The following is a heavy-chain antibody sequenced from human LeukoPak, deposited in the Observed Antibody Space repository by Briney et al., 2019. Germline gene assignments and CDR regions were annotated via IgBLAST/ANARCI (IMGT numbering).Heavy chain of an antibody. CDR2: ISYSGRT. CDR3: ARDRSGTYYTFDV. Sequence: SETLSLTCSVSGGSIGSSFWNWIRLSPGKGLEWIGYISYSGRTNYSPSLKSRVTISIDTSKNQLSLTLTSVTAADTALYSCARDRSGTYYTFDVWGQGTMVSVSA. D-gene: IGHD1-26*01. V-gene: IGHV4-59*13. CDR1: GGSIGSSF. J-gene: IGHJ3*01.